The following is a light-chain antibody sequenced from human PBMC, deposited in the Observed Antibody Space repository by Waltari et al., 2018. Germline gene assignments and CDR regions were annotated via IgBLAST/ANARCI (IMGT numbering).Light chain of an antibody. J-gene: IGKJ2*01. Sequence: DIQMTQSPSSLSASVGDRDTITCRASQGISNSLAWYQQKPGKAPKLLLYGASRLESGVPPRFSGSGSWTDYTLTISSLQPDDFATYYCQQYYFTPYTFGQGTKLDIK. CDR3: QQYYFTPYT. CDR1: QGISNS. V-gene: IGKV1-NL1*01. CDR2: GAS.